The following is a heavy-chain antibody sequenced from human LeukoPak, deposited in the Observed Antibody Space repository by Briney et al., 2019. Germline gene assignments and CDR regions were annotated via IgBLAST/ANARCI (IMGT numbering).Heavy chain of an antibody. Sequence: PSETLSLTCTVSGGSISSYYWSWIRQPPGKGLEWIGYIYYSRSTNYNPSLKSRVTISVDTSKNQFSLKLSSVTAADTAVYYCARDLGGYCSGGSCYRPYYFDYWGQGTLVTVSS. CDR3: ARDLGGYCSGGSCYRPYYFDY. J-gene: IGHJ4*02. V-gene: IGHV4-59*01. CDR2: IYYSRST. CDR1: GGSISSYY. D-gene: IGHD2-15*01.